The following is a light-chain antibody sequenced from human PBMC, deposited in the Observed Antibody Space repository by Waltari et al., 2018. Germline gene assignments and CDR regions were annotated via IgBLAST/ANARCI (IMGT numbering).Light chain of an antibody. V-gene: IGLV3-19*01. CDR1: SLRSYY. CDR2: GKN. J-gene: IGLJ2*01. Sequence: SSELTQDPAVSVALGQTVKITCQGDSLRSYYASWYQQKPGQAPVLVIYGKNNRPSGYPDRFSGSSSGNTASLTITGAQAEDEADYYCNSRDSSTNHVVFGGGTKLTVL. CDR3: NSRDSSTNHVV.